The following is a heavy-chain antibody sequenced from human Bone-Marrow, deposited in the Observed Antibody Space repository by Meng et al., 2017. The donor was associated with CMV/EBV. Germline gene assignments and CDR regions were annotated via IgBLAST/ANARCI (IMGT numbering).Heavy chain of an antibody. V-gene: IGHV3-48*04. CDR1: GFTFSSYW. CDR3: ARARGSADWFDP. J-gene: IGHJ5*02. Sequence: GESLKISCAASGFTFSSYWMSWVRQAPGKGLEWVSYISSSGSTIYYADSVKGRFTISRDNAKNSLYLQMNSLRAEDTAVYYCARARGSADWFDPWGQGTLVTVSS. CDR2: ISSSGSTI.